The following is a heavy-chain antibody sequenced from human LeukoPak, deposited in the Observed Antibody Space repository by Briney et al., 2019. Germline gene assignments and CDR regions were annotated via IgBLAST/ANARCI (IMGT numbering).Heavy chain of an antibody. CDR3: TGSSWATNGY. D-gene: IGHD6-13*01. V-gene: IGHV3-15*01. J-gene: IGHJ4*02. CDR1: GFTFSNAW. Sequence: GGSLRLSCAASGFTFSNAWMSWVRQAPGKGLEWVGRIKRKSDGGTTDYAAPVKGRFTISRDDSKNTLYLQMSSLKTEDTAVYYCTGSSWATNGYWGQGTLVTVSS. CDR2: IKRKSDGGTT.